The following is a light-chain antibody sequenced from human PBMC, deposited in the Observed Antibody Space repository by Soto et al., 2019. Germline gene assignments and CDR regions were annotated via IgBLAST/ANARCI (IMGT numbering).Light chain of an antibody. J-gene: IGKJ3*01. CDR2: DAS. Sequence: DIQMTQSPSSLSASVGDRVTITCQASQDISNYLNWYQQKPGKAPKLLIYDASNLETGVPARFSGSGSGTDFIFTISSLQPEDIATYYCQQYDNLPLTFGPGTKVDI. CDR3: QQYDNLPLT. V-gene: IGKV1-33*01. CDR1: QDISNY.